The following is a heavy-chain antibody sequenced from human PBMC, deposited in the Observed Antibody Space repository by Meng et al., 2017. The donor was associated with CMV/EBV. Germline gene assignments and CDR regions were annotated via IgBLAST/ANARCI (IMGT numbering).Heavy chain of an antibody. D-gene: IGHD3-16*01. J-gene: IGHJ4*02. CDR1: GDSVSSNSAA. V-gene: IGHV6-1*01. CDR2: TYYRSKWYN. Sequence: QGQLQQAGPGPGKPPPTLYLPWAISGDSVSSNSAAWNWIRQSPSRGLEWLGRTYYRSKWYNDYAVSVKSRITINPDTSKNQFSLQLNSVTPEDTAVYYCAVNVGGAFDYWGQGTLVTVSS. CDR3: AVNVGGAFDY.